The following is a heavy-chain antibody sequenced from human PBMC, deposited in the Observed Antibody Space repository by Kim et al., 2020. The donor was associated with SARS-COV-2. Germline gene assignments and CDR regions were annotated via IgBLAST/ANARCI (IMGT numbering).Heavy chain of an antibody. V-gene: IGHV3-21*01. CDR3: ARTFSNYGMDV. Sequence: IYYAAPVKGRFTISRDNAKNSLYLQMNSLRAEDTAVYYCARTFSNYGMDVWGQGTTVTVSS. J-gene: IGHJ6*02. CDR2: I. D-gene: IGHD3-3*02.